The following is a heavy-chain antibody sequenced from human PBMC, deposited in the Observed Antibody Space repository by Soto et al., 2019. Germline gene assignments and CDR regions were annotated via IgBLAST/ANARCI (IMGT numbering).Heavy chain of an antibody. CDR1: GFTFSSYA. Sequence: HPGGSLRLSCAASGFTFSSYAMSWVRQAPGKGLEWVSAISGSGGSTYYADSVKGRFTISRDNSKNTLYLQMNSLRAEDTAVYYCAKYKRYFDWLLLGLFDYWGQGTLVTVSS. V-gene: IGHV3-23*01. D-gene: IGHD3-9*01. J-gene: IGHJ4*02. CDR2: ISGSGGST. CDR3: AKYKRYFDWLLLGLFDY.